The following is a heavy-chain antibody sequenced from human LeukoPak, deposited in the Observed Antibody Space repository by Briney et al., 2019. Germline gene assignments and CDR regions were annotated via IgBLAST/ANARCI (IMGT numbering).Heavy chain of an antibody. V-gene: IGHV3-66*01. CDR2: IYRGGRT. CDR3: ASAGEIN. D-gene: IGHD5-24*01. J-gene: IGHJ3*01. CDR1: GFTFSSYS. Sequence: GGSLRLSCAASGFTFSSYSMNWVRQAPGKGLEWVSVIYRGGRTYYADSVKGRFTISRDNSKNTVYLQMNSLRAEDTAVYYCASAGEINWGQGTMVTVSP.